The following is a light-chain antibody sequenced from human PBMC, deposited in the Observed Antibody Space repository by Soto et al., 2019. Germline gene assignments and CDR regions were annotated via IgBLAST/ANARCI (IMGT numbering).Light chain of an antibody. CDR2: GAS. CDR1: HSVNSN. J-gene: IGKJ1*01. V-gene: IGKV3-15*01. Sequence: EIVMTQSPATLSVSPGERATLSCRASHSVNSNLAWYQQRPGQAPRLLISGASTRATGVPARFSGSGSETEFTLTSSSLQSEDFADYYCQQYNNWWTFGQGTKVEIK. CDR3: QQYNNWWT.